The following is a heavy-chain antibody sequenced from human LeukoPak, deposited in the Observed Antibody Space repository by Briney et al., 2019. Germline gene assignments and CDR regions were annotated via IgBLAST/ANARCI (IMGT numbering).Heavy chain of an antibody. CDR2: ISYDGKNE. V-gene: IGHV3-30*18. Sequence: GGSLRLSCAASGFAFSNFGMHWVRQAPGKGLGWGAVISYDGKNEYYTDSVKGRFTISRDNAKNTLYLQMNSLSAEDTAVYYCAKQMAVDYFDYWGQGTLVTVSS. D-gene: IGHD5-24*01. CDR3: AKQMAVDYFDY. J-gene: IGHJ4*02. CDR1: GFAFSNFG.